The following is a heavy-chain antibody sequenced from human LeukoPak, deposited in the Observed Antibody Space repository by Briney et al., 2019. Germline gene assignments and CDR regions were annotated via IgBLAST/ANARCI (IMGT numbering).Heavy chain of an antibody. CDR2: TSSNGGST. Sequence: GGSLRLSCAASGFTFSSYAMHWVRQAPGKGLEYVSATSSNGGSTYYANSVKGRFTISRDNSKNTLYLQMGSLRAEDMAVYYCSSGASQYTFDYWGQGTLVTVSS. CDR3: SSGASQYTFDY. J-gene: IGHJ4*02. D-gene: IGHD3-10*01. CDR1: GFTFSSYA. V-gene: IGHV3-64*01.